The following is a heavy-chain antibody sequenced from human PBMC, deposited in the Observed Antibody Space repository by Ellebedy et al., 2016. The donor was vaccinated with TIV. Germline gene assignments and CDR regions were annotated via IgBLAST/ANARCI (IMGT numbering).Heavy chain of an antibody. V-gene: IGHV3-69-1*01. J-gene: IGHJ4*02. Sequence: GESLKISCAASGFTFSDYHMNWVRQAPGKGLEWVSSIIVGGSTYDADSVKGRFIISRDNSKNTLYLQMSSLRAEDTAVYYCAKFSGRDFRKYYLDSWGQGTLVTVSS. CDR1: GFTFSDYH. D-gene: IGHD5-12*01. CDR2: IIVGGST. CDR3: AKFSGRDFRKYYLDS.